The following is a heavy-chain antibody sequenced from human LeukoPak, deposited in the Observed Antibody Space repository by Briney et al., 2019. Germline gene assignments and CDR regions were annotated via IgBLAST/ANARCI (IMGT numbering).Heavy chain of an antibody. D-gene: IGHD6-13*01. CDR3: ARDGLLGYSSSHRYVYFQH. Sequence: KAGGSLRLSCAASGFTFSDYYMSWIRQAPGKGLEWVSYMSSSGSTIYYADSVKGRFTISRDNAKNSLYLQMNSLRAEDTAVYYCARDGLLGYSSSHRYVYFQHWGQGTLVTVSS. J-gene: IGHJ1*01. CDR2: MSSSGSTI. CDR1: GFTFSDYY. V-gene: IGHV3-11*01.